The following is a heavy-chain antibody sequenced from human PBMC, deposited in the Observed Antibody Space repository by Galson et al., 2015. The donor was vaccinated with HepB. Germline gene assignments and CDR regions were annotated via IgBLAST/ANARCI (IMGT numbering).Heavy chain of an antibody. CDR3: ARGLYYDSTEDAFDI. V-gene: IGHV4-4*07. Sequence: ETLSLTCTVSGGSINNYYWSWIRQSAGKGLEWIGRIYISGSTHYHPSLKSRVVMSVDTSKNQFSLKLSSVTAADTAVYYCARGLYYDSTEDAFDIWGQGTMVTVSS. J-gene: IGHJ3*02. CDR2: IYISGST. D-gene: IGHD3-22*01. CDR1: GGSINNYY.